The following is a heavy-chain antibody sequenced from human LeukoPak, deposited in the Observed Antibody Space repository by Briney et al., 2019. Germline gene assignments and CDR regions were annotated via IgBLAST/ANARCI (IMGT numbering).Heavy chain of an antibody. CDR3: AKNLKKGTLSSSWFFFDY. CDR2: ISGSGGST. V-gene: IGHV3-23*01. J-gene: IGHJ4*02. Sequence: PGGSLRLSRAASGFTFSSYAMSWVRQAPGKGLEWVSAISGSGGSTYYADSVKGRFTISRDNSKNTLYLQVNSLRAEDTAVYYCAKNLKKGTLSSSWFFFDYWGQGTLVTVSS. D-gene: IGHD6-13*01. CDR1: GFTFSSYA.